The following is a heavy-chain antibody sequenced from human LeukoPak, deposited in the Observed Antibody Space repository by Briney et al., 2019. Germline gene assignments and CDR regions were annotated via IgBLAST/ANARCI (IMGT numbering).Heavy chain of an antibody. CDR2: IKQDGSEK. CDR3: AREGMITFGGVIVLRHPLDY. Sequence: GGSLRLSCAASGFTFSSYSMNWVRQAPGKGLEWVANIKQDGSEKYYVDSVKGRFTISRDNAKNSLYLQMNSLRAEDTAVYYCAREGMITFGGVIVLRHPLDYWGQGTLVTVSS. J-gene: IGHJ4*02. D-gene: IGHD3-16*02. V-gene: IGHV3-7*01. CDR1: GFTFSSYS.